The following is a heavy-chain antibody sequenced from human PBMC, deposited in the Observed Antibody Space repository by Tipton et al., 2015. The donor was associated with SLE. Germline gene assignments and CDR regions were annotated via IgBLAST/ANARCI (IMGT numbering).Heavy chain of an antibody. CDR2: IYHTGPT. V-gene: IGHV4-4*02. CDR3: ARVHYYSYMDV. Sequence: TLSLTCAVSGGSVNRNNWWGWVRQPPGKGLEWIAEIYHTGPTNYNPSLKGRLTISVDTSKNQFSLKLSSVTAADTAVYYCARVHYYSYMDVWGKGTTVTVSS. J-gene: IGHJ6*03. CDR1: GGSVNRNNW.